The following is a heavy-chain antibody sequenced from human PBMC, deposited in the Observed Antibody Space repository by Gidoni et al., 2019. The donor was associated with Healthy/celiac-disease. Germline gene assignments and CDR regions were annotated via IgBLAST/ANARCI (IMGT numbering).Heavy chain of an antibody. J-gene: IGHJ3*02. V-gene: IGHV3-23*01. CDR1: EFTFSNYA. D-gene: IGHD2-2*01. CDR2: ITSSGDST. Sequence: VQLLESWGTLVQPGGSLRLSCAASEFTFSNYAMTWVRQAPGKGLEWVSTITSSGDSTFYVDSVRGRFTISRDNSKNTLYMQMNSLRAEDTAVYHCAKDISSTWHNVFDIWGQGTMVTVSS. CDR3: AKDISSTWHNVFDI.